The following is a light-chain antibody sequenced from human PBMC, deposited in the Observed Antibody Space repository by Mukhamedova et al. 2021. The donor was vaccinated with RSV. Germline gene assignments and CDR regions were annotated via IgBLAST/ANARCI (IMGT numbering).Light chain of an antibody. CDR3: LQDYNYPRT. CDR1: GIRND. Sequence: GIRNDLGWYQQKPGKAPKLQIYAASSLQSGVPSRFSGSGSGTDFTLTISSLQPEDFATYYCLQDYNYPRTFGQGTKVEIK. J-gene: IGKJ1*01. CDR2: AAS. V-gene: IGKV1-6*01.